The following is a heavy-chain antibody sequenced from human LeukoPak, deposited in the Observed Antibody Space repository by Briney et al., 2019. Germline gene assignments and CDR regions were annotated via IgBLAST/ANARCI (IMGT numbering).Heavy chain of an antibody. CDR2: ISYEGSNK. Sequence: PGRSLRLSCAASGFTFSSYGMHWVRQAPGRGLEWVAVISYEGSNKYYADSVKGRFTISRDNSKNTLYLQMNSLRAEDTAVYYCATHHYYYGSGSHLLLWASAFDYWGQGTLVTVSS. J-gene: IGHJ4*02. CDR3: ATHHYYYGSGSHLLLWASAFDY. CDR1: GFTFSSYG. V-gene: IGHV3-30*03. D-gene: IGHD3-10*01.